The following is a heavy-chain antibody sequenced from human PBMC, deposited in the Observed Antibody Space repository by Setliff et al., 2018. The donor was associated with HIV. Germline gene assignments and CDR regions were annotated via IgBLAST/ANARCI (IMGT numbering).Heavy chain of an antibody. Sequence: GASVKVSCKTSGYSFNTYGIGWMRQAPGQGLEWMGWISAYNGKTNLAQKFQGRVTVTTDSSTSTAYMELRSLRSDDTAVYFCARGWNYFASGSNAFDIWGQGTMVTVSS. CDR3: ARGWNYFASGSNAFDI. CDR2: ISAYNGKT. J-gene: IGHJ3*02. D-gene: IGHD3-10*01. CDR1: GYSFNTYG. V-gene: IGHV1-18*01.